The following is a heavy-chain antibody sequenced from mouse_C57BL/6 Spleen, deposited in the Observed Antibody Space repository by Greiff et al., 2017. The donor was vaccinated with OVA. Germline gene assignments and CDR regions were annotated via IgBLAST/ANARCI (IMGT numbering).Heavy chain of an antibody. CDR2: IYPGSGST. CDR3: ARDGYDYDVDY. V-gene: IGHV1-55*01. Sequence: VQLQQPGAELVKPGASVKMSCKASGYTFTSYWITWVKQRPGQGLEWIGDIYPGSGSTNYNEKFKSKATLTVDTSSSTAYRQLSSLASEDSAVDYCARDGYDYDVDYWGQGTTLTVSS. CDR1: GYTFTSYW. J-gene: IGHJ2*01. D-gene: IGHD2-4*01.